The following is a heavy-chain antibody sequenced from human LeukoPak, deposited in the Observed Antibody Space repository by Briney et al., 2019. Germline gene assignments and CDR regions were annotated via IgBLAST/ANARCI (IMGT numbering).Heavy chain of an antibody. CDR2: IYYSGST. V-gene: IGHV4-59*11. CDR3: AREGSSSTPYNWFDP. J-gene: IGHJ5*02. Sequence: NPSETLSLTCSVSGASISSHYWSWIRQPPGKGLEWIGYIYYSGSTNYNPSLKSRVTISVDTSKNQFSLKLSSVTAADTAVYYCAREGSSSTPYNWFDPWGQGTLVTVSS. D-gene: IGHD6-6*01. CDR1: GASISSHY.